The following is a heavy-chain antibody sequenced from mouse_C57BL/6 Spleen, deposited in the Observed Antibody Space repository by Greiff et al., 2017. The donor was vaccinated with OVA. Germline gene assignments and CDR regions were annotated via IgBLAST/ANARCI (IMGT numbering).Heavy chain of an antibody. CDR3: ARGDGYDPAWFAY. D-gene: IGHD2-2*01. CDR2: IWSDGST. J-gene: IGHJ3*01. Sequence: VQMVESGPGLVAPSQSLSITCTVSGFSLTSYGVHWVRQPPGKGLEWLVVIWSDGSTTYNSALKSRLSISKDNSKSQVFLKMNSLQTDDTAMYYCARGDGYDPAWFAYWGQGTLVTVSA. V-gene: IGHV2-6*03. CDR1: GFSLTSYG.